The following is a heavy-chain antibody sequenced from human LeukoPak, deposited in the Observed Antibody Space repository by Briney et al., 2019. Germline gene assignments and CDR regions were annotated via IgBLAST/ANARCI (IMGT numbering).Heavy chain of an antibody. CDR2: ISSGSSII. J-gene: IGHJ4*02. CDR1: GFTFSTYS. V-gene: IGHV3-48*01. CDR3: ARGYCSGRSCYMWYSDY. Sequence: PGGSLRLSCAASGFTFSTYSMNWVRQAPGQGLEWASYISSGSSIIYYADSVKGRFTISRDNAKNSLYLQMNSLRAEDTAVYYCARGYCSGRSCYMWYSDYWGQGTLVTVSS. D-gene: IGHD2-15*01.